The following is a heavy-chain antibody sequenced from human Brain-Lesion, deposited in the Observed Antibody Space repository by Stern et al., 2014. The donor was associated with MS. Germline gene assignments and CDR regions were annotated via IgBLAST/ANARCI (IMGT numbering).Heavy chain of an antibody. CDR3: ARFPASRPHVFDS. CDR2: SDHSGST. V-gene: IGHV4-4*02. D-gene: IGHD6-13*01. CDR1: GGSISSSNW. J-gene: IGHJ4*02. Sequence: VQLVESGPGLVKPSGTLSLTCAVSGGSISSSNWWSWVRQSPGKGLEWIGESDHSGSTLYNPSLKRRVTVSVDKSTNRFSLNLRPVTAADTAVYFCARFPASRPHVFDSWGQGTLVTVSS.